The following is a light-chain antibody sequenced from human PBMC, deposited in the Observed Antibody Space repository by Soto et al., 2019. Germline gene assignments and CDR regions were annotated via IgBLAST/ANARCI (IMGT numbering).Light chain of an antibody. CDR2: AAS. J-gene: IGKJ1*01. V-gene: IGKV1-27*01. CDR3: QKYNSASWT. Sequence: DIQMTQSPSSLSASVGDRVTITCRASQGISNYLGWYQQKPGKVPKLLIYAASTLQSGVPSRFSGSGSETDFTLTISSLQPEDVATDDCQKYNSASWTFGQGTKVEI. CDR1: QGISNY.